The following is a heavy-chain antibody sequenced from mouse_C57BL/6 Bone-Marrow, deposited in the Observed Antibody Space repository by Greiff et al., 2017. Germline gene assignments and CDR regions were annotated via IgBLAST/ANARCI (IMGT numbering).Heavy chain of an antibody. Sequence: QVQLQQPGAELVKPGASVKLSCKASGYTFTSYWMQWVKQRPGQGLEWIGEIDPSDRYTNYNQKFKGKATLTVDTSSSTAYMQLSSLTSEDSAVYYCARYYGYPWFAYWGQGTLVTVSA. V-gene: IGHV1-50*01. D-gene: IGHD2-2*01. J-gene: IGHJ3*01. CDR1: GYTFTSYW. CDR3: ARYYGYPWFAY. CDR2: IDPSDRYT.